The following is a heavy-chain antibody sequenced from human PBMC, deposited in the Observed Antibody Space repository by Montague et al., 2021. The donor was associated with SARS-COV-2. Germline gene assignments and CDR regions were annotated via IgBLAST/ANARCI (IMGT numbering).Heavy chain of an antibody. J-gene: IGHJ4*02. CDR3: ARRSRYDFWSAYYFDY. Sequence: SLRLSCAASGFTFSSYDMHWARQVTGKGLEWVSGIGTAGDTYYPVSVKGRFTISRENANNSLYLQMNSLRAGDTAVYYCARRSRYDFWSAYYFDYWGQGTLVTVSS. CDR2: IGTAGDT. V-gene: IGHV3-13*04. CDR1: GFTFSSYD. D-gene: IGHD3-3*01.